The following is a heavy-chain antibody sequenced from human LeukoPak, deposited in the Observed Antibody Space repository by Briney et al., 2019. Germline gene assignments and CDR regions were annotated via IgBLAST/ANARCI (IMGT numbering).Heavy chain of an antibody. CDR1: GGTFSSYT. CDR2: IIPILGIA. V-gene: IGHV1-69*02. J-gene: IGHJ4*02. D-gene: IGHD3-9*01. CDR3: ARAILTGYPTFDY. Sequence: SVKVSCKAAGGTFSSYTISWVRQAPGQGLEWMGRIIPILGIANYAQKFQGRGTITADKSTSTAYMELSSLRSEDTAVYYCARAILTGYPTFDYWGQGTLVTVSS.